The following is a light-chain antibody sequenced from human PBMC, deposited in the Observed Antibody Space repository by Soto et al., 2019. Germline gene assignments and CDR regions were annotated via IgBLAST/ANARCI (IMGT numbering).Light chain of an antibody. CDR2: EVS. J-gene: IGLJ2*01. Sequence: QSVLTQPASVSGSPGQSITISCTGTSSDVGGYNYVSWYQQHPDKAPKLMIYEVSNRPSGVSNRFSGSKSDNTASLTISGLQAEDEADYYCSSYTSTSTLVVFGGGTKLTVL. CDR1: SSDVGGYNY. V-gene: IGLV2-14*03. CDR3: SSYTSTSTLVV.